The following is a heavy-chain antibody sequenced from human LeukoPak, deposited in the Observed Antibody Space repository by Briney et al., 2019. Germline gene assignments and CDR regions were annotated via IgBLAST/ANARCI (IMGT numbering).Heavy chain of an antibody. Sequence: GGSLRLSCAASGFTFSSYGMHWVRQAPGKGLEWVAFIRYDGSNKYYADSVKGRFTISRDNSKNTLYLQMNSLRAEDTAVYYCARGLIVVVPASSHYFDYWGQGTLVTVSS. CDR3: ARGLIVVVPASSHYFDY. D-gene: IGHD2-2*01. CDR2: IRYDGSNK. CDR1: GFTFSSYG. J-gene: IGHJ4*02. V-gene: IGHV3-30*02.